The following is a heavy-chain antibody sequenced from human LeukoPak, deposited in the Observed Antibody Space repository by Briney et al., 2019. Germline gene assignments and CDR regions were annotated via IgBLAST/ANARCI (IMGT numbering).Heavy chain of an antibody. CDR1: GGSISPYF. D-gene: IGHD3-10*01. J-gene: IGHJ5*02. Sequence: SETLSLTCTVSGGSISPYFWSWIRQPPGKGLEWIGYISYTGSPNYNPSLKSRVTISVDTSKNQFSLQLTSVTAADTAVYYCARDDYRGVTNFDPWGQGTLVTVSS. CDR3: ARDDYRGVTNFDP. CDR2: ISYTGSP. V-gene: IGHV4-59*01.